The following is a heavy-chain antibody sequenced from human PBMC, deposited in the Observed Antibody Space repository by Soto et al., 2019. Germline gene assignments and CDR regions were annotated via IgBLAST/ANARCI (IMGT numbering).Heavy chain of an antibody. CDR2: MYTSGST. D-gene: IGHD6-19*01. CDR1: GGSINTYF. J-gene: IGHJ3*02. V-gene: IGHV4-4*07. Sequence: SETLSLTCTVSGGSINTYFWSWIRQPAGKGLEWIGRMYTSGSTNYNPSLKSRVTMSVDTSKNQFSLKLNSLTAADTAVYYCATDGYESGWSSYAFDICGQGTMVTVSS. CDR3: ATDGYESGWSSYAFDI.